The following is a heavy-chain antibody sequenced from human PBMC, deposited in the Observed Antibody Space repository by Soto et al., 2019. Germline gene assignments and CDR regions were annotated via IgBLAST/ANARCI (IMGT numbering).Heavy chain of an antibody. J-gene: IGHJ4*02. Sequence: QVQLQESGPGLVKPSQTLSLTCTVSGGSISSGGYYWSWIRQHPGKGLEWIGYIYYSGSTYYNPSLKSRVTISVDTSKNQFSLKLSSVTAEDTAVYYCARSLWGGGASYYFDYWGLGTLVTVSS. CDR2: IYYSGST. D-gene: IGHD2-21*01. CDR3: ARSLWGGGASYYFDY. V-gene: IGHV4-31*03. CDR1: GGSISSGGYY.